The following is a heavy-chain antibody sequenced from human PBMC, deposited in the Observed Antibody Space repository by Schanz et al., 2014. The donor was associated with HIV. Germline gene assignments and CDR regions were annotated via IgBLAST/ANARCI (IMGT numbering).Heavy chain of an antibody. Sequence: QVRLVQSGAEVKKPGSSVKVSCKASGGTFSSFGISWVRQARGQGLEWMGGINPIYGIANYAQKFQGRVTITADKSTSTAYMELSSLRSEDTAVYYCARDIGGLVVTPIDAFDIWGQGTLVTVSS. CDR1: GGTFSSFG. CDR2: INPIYGIA. V-gene: IGHV1-69*17. J-gene: IGHJ3*02. CDR3: ARDIGGLVVTPIDAFDI. D-gene: IGHD2-21*02.